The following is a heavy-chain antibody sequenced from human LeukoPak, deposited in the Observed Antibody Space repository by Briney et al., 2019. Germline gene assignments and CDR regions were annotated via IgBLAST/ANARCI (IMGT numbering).Heavy chain of an antibody. CDR1: GYSFTSYW. CDR3: AGSIEHYDILTGYFPHFDY. Sequence: GESLKISCKGSGYSFTSYWIGWVRQMPGKGLEWMGIIYPGDSDTRYSPSFQGQVTISADKSISTAYLQWSSLKASDTAMYYCAGSIEHYDILTGYFPHFDYWGQGTLVTVSS. D-gene: IGHD3-9*01. CDR2: IYPGDSDT. V-gene: IGHV5-51*01. J-gene: IGHJ4*02.